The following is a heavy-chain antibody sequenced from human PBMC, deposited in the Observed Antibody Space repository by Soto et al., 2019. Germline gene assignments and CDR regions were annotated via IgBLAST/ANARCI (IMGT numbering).Heavy chain of an antibody. CDR1: GGFIISYY. CDR3: ARRGASGSCYDY. J-gene: IGHJ4*02. Sequence: SETLSLTCTVSGGFIISYYWSWIRQPPGKGLEWIGYIYYSGSTNYNPSLKSRVTISVDTSKNQFSLKLSSVTAADTAVYYCARRGASGSCYDYWGQGTLVTVSS. CDR2: IYYSGST. D-gene: IGHD2-15*01. V-gene: IGHV4-59*08.